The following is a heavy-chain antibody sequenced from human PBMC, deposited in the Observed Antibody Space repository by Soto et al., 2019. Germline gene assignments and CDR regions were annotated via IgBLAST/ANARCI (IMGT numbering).Heavy chain of an antibody. D-gene: IGHD5-18*01. CDR2: IYYSGST. CDR1: DGSISSGGYY. J-gene: IGHJ4*02. CDR3: PSSHTPREVFGY. Sequence: QVQLQESGPGLVKPSQTLSLTCTVSDGSISSGGYYWNWIRQHPGKGLEWIGYIYYSGSTYYNPSLNSRVSISVDTSKNQFSLKLSSVTAADTAVYYCPSSHTPREVFGYWGQGTLVTVSS. V-gene: IGHV4-31*03.